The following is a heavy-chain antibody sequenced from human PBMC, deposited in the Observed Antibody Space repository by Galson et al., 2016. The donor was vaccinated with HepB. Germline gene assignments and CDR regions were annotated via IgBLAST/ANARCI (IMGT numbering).Heavy chain of an antibody. V-gene: IGHV4-59*01. CDR3: ARTPSRGGMDV. CDR2: IYYSGST. J-gene: IGHJ3*01. D-gene: IGHD6-13*01. CDR1: GGSISSYY. Sequence: SETLSLTCTVSGGSISSYYWSWIRQPPGKGLEWIGYIYYSGSTNYNPPLKSRVTISVDTSKNQFSLRLTSVTTADTAVYYCARTPSRGGMDVWGQGTMVTVSS.